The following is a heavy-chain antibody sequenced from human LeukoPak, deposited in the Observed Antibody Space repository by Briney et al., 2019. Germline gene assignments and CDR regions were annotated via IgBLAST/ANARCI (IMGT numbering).Heavy chain of an antibody. V-gene: IGHV3-9*03. D-gene: IGHD1-7*01. CDR3: AKEGVRRTFDF. J-gene: IGHJ4*02. CDR2: ISWNSGTI. Sequence: GGSLRLSCAASGFIFDDYAMHWVRQAPGKGLEWVSGISWNSGTIDYAASVKGRFTISRDSAKNSLSLQMNSLRPEDMALYYCAKEGVRRTFDFWGQGALVTVSS. CDR1: GFIFDDYA.